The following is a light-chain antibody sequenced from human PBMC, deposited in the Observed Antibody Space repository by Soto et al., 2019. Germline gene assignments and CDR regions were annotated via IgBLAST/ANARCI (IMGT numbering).Light chain of an antibody. CDR2: GVS. J-gene: IGKJ4*01. V-gene: IGKV3-20*01. CDR3: QQYDNSPLT. Sequence: EIVLTQSPGTLSLSPGERATLSCTASQSISGSYLAWYQQKPGQAPRVVIYGVSRRATGIPDRFSGSGSGTDFTLIISRLEPEDFAVYYCQQYDNSPLTFGGGTKVEVK. CDR1: QSISGSY.